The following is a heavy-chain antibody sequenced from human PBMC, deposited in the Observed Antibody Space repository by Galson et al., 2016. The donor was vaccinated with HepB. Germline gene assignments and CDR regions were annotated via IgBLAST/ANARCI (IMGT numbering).Heavy chain of an antibody. CDR3: VQGSTAPAV. V-gene: IGHV3-23*01. CDR2: ISRSGDST. J-gene: IGHJ6*04. Sequence: SLRLSCAASGFIFSSYGMTWVRQAPGKGLEVVSSISRSGDSTDYADSVKGRFTISRDNSKNTLSLQMNSLTADDTAIYYCVQGSTAPAVWGKGTTVTVSS. CDR1: GFIFSSYG. D-gene: IGHD2-2*01.